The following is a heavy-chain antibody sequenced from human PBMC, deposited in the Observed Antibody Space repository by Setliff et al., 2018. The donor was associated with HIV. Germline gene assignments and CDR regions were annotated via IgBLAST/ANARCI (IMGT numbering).Heavy chain of an antibody. CDR2: ISGSGGST. CDR1: GFTFSSYA. D-gene: IGHD5-12*01. CDR3: AKDLRATSYYFDY. Sequence: PGGSLRLSCAASGFTFSSYAMSWVRQAPGKGLEWVSAISGSGGSTYYADSVKGRFTISRDNSKNTLYLQMNSLKAEDTAVYYCAKDLRATSYYFDYWGQGTLVTVSS. V-gene: IGHV3-23*01. J-gene: IGHJ4*02.